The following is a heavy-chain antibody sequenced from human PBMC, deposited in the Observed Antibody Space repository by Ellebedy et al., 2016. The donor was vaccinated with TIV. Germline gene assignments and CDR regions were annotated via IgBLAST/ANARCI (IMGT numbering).Heavy chain of an antibody. Sequence: AASVKVSCKASGGTFSSYAISWVRQAPGQGLEWMGGIIPIFGTANYAQKFQGRVTITADESTSTAYMELSSLRSEDTAVYYCARLLKAQLLEGINWFDPWGQGTLVTVSS. CDR3: ARLLKAQLLEGINWFDP. CDR2: IIPIFGTA. D-gene: IGHD2-2*01. J-gene: IGHJ5*02. CDR1: GGTFSSYA. V-gene: IGHV1-69*13.